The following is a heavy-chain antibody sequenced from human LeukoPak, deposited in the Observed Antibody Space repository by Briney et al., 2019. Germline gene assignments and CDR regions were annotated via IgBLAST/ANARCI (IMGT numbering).Heavy chain of an antibody. V-gene: IGHV3-11*01. J-gene: IGHJ2*01. CDR1: GFTFAHYY. D-gene: IGHD3-22*01. Sequence: SLRLSHPASGFTFAHYYLSWTRHAPGNWLEWISFIAGTSNTIDYAGSVKGRFTISRDNAKNSLFLQMNSLRAEDTAVYYCARDVPYDSNANHHWYFDLWGRGTLVTVSS. CDR3: ARDVPYDSNANHHWYFDL. CDR2: IAGTSNTI.